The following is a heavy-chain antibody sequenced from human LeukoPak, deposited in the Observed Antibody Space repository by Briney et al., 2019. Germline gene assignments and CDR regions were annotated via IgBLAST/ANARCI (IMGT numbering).Heavy chain of an antibody. CDR2: ISYDGSNK. V-gene: IGHV3-30-3*01. CDR1: GFTFSSYA. J-gene: IGHJ6*03. D-gene: IGHD2-2*01. Sequence: GGSLRLSCAASGFTFSSYAMHWVRQAPGKGLEWVAVISYDGSNKYYADSVKGRFTISRDNSKNTLYLQINSLRAEDTAVYYCARDGEYCSSTSCSYYYYYMDVWGKGTTVTVSS. CDR3: ARDGEYCSSTSCSYYYYYMDV.